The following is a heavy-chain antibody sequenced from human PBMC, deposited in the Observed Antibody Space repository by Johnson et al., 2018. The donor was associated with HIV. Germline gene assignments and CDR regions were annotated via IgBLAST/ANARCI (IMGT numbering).Heavy chain of an antibody. J-gene: IGHJ3*02. CDR1: GFTFDDYA. D-gene: IGHD1-26*01. CDR3: ARRSWAFDAFDI. CDR2: ISWNSGSI. Sequence: VQLVESGGGLVQPGRSLRLSCAASGFTFDDYAMHWVRQAPGKGLEWVSGISWNSGSIGYADSVKGRFTISRDNSKNTLYLQMNSLRAEDTAVYYCARRSWAFDAFDIWGQGTMVTVSS. V-gene: IGHV3-9*01.